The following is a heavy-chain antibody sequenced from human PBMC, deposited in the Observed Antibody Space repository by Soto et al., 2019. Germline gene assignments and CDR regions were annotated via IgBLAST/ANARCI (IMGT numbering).Heavy chain of an antibody. D-gene: IGHD3-22*01. CDR3: AKGTYYYDSSGPSMDV. J-gene: IGHJ6*01. CDR2: INPYNGNT. CDR1: GYIFKNYG. V-gene: IGHV1-18*01. Sequence: GGPVKVSCKASGYIFKNYGISWVRQAPGQGLEWMGWINPYNGNTKYAQKLQGRVTMTTDTSTSTVYMELRSLRSDDTAVYYCAKGTYYYDSSGPSMDVWGQGTTVTVSS.